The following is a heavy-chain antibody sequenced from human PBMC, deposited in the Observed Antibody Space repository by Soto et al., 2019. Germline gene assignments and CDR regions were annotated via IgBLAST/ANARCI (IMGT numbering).Heavy chain of an antibody. D-gene: IGHD2-21*02. V-gene: IGHV4-4*08. CDR2: ICNSGSI. CDR3: AREDDGGDRDYYGLDV. J-gene: IGHJ6*02. CDR1: GGSIRSYC. Sequence: PSETLSLTCTVSGGSIRSYCWTWIRQPPGEGLEWIGYICNSGSINYNPSLKSRVTISIDTSKNQFSLQLSSVTAADTALYFCAREDDGGDRDYYGLDVWGQGTTVTVSS.